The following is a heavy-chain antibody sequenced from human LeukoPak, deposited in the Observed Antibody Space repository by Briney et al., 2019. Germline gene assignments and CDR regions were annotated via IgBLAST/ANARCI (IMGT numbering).Heavy chain of an antibody. D-gene: IGHD1-26*01. V-gene: IGHV1-18*01. Sequence: ASVKVSCKASGYTFTSYGISWVRQAPGQGLEWMGWISAYNGNTNYAQKLQGRVTMTTDTSTSTAYMELSSLRSEDTAVYYCARKTSRGSYLYYYGMDVWGQGTTVTVFS. CDR1: GYTFTSYG. CDR3: ARKTSRGSYLYYYGMDV. J-gene: IGHJ6*02. CDR2: ISAYNGNT.